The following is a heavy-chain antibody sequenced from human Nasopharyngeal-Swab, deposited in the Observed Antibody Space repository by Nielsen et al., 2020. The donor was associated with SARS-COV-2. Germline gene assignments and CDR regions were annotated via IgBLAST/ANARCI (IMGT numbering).Heavy chain of an antibody. CDR2: ISWNSGTK. D-gene: IGHD5-18*01. Sequence: SLKISCAASGFTFDDYAMHWVRQAPGKGLEWVSGISWNSGTKGYADSVKGRFTISRDNAKSSLYLQMNSLRAEDTALYYCAKDFNVDTAMVTYYYGMDVWGQGTTVTVSS. CDR1: GFTFDDYA. J-gene: IGHJ6*02. V-gene: IGHV3-9*01. CDR3: AKDFNVDTAMVTYYYGMDV.